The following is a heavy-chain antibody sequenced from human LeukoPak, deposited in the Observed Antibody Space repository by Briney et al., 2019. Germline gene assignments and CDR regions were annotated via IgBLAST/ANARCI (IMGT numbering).Heavy chain of an antibody. D-gene: IGHD2-2*01. V-gene: IGHV1-69*13. Sequence: SVNVSCKASGGTFSSYAISWVRQAPGQGLEWMGGIIPIFGTANYAQKFQGRVTITADESTSTAYMELSSLRSEDTAVYYCARVGYCSSTSCLYYYYGMDVWGQGTTVTVSS. J-gene: IGHJ6*02. CDR2: IIPIFGTA. CDR1: GGTFSSYA. CDR3: ARVGYCSSTSCLYYYYGMDV.